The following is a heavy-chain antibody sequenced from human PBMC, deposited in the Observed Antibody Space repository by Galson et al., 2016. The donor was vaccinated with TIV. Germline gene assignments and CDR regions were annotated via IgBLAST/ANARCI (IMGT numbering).Heavy chain of an antibody. D-gene: IGHD6-13*01. CDR3: ARGLQLRPY. CDR1: GFTFSSYA. CDR2: ISSSNNYI. Sequence: SLRLSCAASGFTFSSYAMTWVRQAPGKGLEWVSSISSSNNYIYYADSVKGRFTISRDNAKNSLYLQMNSLRAEDTAVYYCARGLQLRPYWGQGTLVTVSS. J-gene: IGHJ4*02. V-gene: IGHV3-21*01.